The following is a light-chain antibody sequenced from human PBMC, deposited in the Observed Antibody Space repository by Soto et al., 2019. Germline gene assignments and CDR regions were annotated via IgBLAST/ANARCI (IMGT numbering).Light chain of an antibody. CDR1: QSVSNNY. Sequence: IGLTQSPGTLSLCPGERDTLSCRASQSVSNNYLAWYQQKPGQAPRLLIYGASNRATGIPDRFSGSGSGTDFTLTISRLEPEDFAVYYCQQYGSSGTFAQGTKVDIK. CDR2: GAS. CDR3: QQYGSSGT. J-gene: IGKJ1*01. V-gene: IGKV3-20*01.